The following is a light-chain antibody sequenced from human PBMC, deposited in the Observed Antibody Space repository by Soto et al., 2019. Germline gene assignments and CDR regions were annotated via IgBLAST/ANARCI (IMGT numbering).Light chain of an antibody. V-gene: IGKV3-15*01. CDR1: QSVDSH. CDR2: DAS. Sequence: EIVMTQSPATLSVSLGERATLSCRASQSVDSHLAWYQHKPGQSPRLLIYDASTRATGVSPRFSGSGSGTAFAHTISSLKSEDSAVYYCQPYNSGPRTFGQGTKVEIK. J-gene: IGKJ1*01. CDR3: QPYNSGPRT.